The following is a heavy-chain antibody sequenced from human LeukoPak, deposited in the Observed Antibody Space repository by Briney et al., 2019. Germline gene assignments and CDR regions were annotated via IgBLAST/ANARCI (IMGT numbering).Heavy chain of an antibody. CDR1: GFTFSSYA. CDR3: ARELDSSGWYGYYYYGMDV. D-gene: IGHD6-19*01. CDR2: ISYDGSNK. Sequence: PGGSLRLSCAASGFTFSSYAMHWVRQAPGKGLEWVAVISYDGSNKYYADSVKGRFTIPRDNSKNTLYLQMNSLRAEDTAVYYCARELDSSGWYGYYYYGMDVWGQGATVTVSS. J-gene: IGHJ6*02. V-gene: IGHV3-30*04.